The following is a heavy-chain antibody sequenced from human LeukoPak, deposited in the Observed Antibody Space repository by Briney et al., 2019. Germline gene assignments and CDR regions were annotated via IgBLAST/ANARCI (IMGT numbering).Heavy chain of an antibody. V-gene: IGHV3-72*01. CDR3: GRVRGEEN. CDR2: IRNKANSYTT. Sequence: GGSLRLSRATSGFTFSDHYMDWVRQAPGKGLEWVGRIRNKANSYTTDYAASVKGRFTISRDDSMNSLYLQMNSLKTEDTAVYYCGRVRGEENWGQGTLVTVSS. D-gene: IGHD3-10*01. CDR1: GFTFSDHY. J-gene: IGHJ4*02.